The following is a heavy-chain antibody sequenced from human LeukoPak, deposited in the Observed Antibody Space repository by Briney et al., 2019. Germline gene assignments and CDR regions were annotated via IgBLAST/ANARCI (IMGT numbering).Heavy chain of an antibody. D-gene: IGHD3-10*01. Sequence: GASVKVSCKASGYTFTDDYIHWVRQAPGQGLEWMGWINVNSGGTNYAQKFYARVTMTRDTSISTAYMELGRLRSDDTAVFYCARVHRTYGSEDWGQGTLVTVSS. CDR3: ARVHRTYGSED. CDR1: GYTFTDDY. J-gene: IGHJ4*02. V-gene: IGHV1-2*02. CDR2: INVNSGGT.